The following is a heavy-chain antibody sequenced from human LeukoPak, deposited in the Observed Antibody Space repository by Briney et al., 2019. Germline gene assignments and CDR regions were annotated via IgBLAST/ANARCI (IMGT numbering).Heavy chain of an antibody. CDR2: ISGSGGST. Sequence: GGSLRLSCAASGFTVSSNYMSWVRQAPGKGLEWVSAISGSGGSTYYADSVKGRFTIPRDNSKNTLYLQMNSLRAEDTAVYYCARNLRPGSSYGYYYGMDVWGQGTTVTVSS. CDR1: GFTVSSNY. D-gene: IGHD3-10*01. V-gene: IGHV3-23*01. J-gene: IGHJ6*02. CDR3: ARNLRPGSSYGYYYGMDV.